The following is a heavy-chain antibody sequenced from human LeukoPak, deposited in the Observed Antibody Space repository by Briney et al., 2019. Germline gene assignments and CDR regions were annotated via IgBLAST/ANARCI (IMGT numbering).Heavy chain of an antibody. CDR1: GFTLSTYW. J-gene: IGHJ4*02. CDR3: ARVTSVTGTIFDY. D-gene: IGHD1-7*01. CDR2: INSDGSST. Sequence: GGSLRLSCAASGFTLSTYWMHWVRQAPGKGLVWVSRINSDGSSTSYADSVKGRFTISRDNAKNTLYLQMNSLRAEDTAVYYCARVTSVTGTIFDYWGQGALVTVSS. V-gene: IGHV3-74*01.